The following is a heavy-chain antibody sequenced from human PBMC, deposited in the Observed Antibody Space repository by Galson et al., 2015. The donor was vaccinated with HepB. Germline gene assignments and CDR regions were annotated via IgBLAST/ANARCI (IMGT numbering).Heavy chain of an antibody. J-gene: IGHJ5*02. CDR2: IGSKANNYET. D-gene: IGHD6-25*01. Sequence: SLRLSCAASGFTFSGSAMHWVRQTSGKGLEWVGRIGSKANNYETAYAASVKGRSTIPRDDSKNTAFQQMTNLKTEDTHVYYCTRLGDLSGYSSAWGQGTLVAVTS. CDR1: GFTFSGSA. CDR3: TRLGDLSGYSSA. V-gene: IGHV3-73*01.